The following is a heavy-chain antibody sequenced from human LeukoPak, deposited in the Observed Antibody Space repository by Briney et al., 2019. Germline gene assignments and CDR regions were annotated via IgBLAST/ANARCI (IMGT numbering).Heavy chain of an antibody. CDR2: ISYDGSNK. CDR1: GFTFSSYA. J-gene: IGHJ4*02. Sequence: GGSLRLSCAASGFTFSSYAMHWVRQAPGKGLEWVAVISYDGSNKYYANSVKGRFTISRDNSKNTLYLQMNSLRAEDTAVYYCARDPMYSSGWYPDYWGQGTLVTVSS. V-gene: IGHV3-30*01. D-gene: IGHD6-19*01. CDR3: ARDPMYSSGWYPDY.